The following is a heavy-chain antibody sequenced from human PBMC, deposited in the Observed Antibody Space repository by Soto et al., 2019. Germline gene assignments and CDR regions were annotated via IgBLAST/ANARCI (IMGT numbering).Heavy chain of an antibody. CDR3: AREAGVAVAGRALYYYYGMDV. Sequence: EVQLLESGGGLVQPGGSLRLSCAVSGFTFSSYAMSWVRQAPGKGLEWVSTISGSGGSIFYADSVKGRFTISRDNSKNTLYLQMNSLRAEDTAVYYCAREAGVAVAGRALYYYYGMDVWGQGTTVTVSS. CDR1: GFTFSSYA. V-gene: IGHV3-23*01. D-gene: IGHD6-19*01. J-gene: IGHJ6*02. CDR2: ISGSGGSI.